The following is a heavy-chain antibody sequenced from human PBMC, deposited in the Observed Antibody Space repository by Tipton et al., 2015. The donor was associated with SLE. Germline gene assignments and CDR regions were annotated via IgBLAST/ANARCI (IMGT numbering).Heavy chain of an antibody. Sequence: TLSLTCTVSGYSISSSNYWGWIRQPPGKGLEWIGSNYHSGSTYYNPPLQSRVTISIDTSKNQFSLKVSSVTAADSAVYYCANDYGGSRGYDNCFDPWGQGILVTVSS. CDR2: NYHSGST. CDR1: GYSISSSNY. CDR3: ANDYGGSRGYDNCFDP. D-gene: IGHD5-12*01. J-gene: IGHJ5*02. V-gene: IGHV4-38-2*02.